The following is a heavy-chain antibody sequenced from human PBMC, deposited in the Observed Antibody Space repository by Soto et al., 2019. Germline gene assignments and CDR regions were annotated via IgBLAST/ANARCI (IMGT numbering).Heavy chain of an antibody. J-gene: IGHJ5*02. V-gene: IGHV4-34*01. CDR2: INHSGST. Sequence: QVQLQQWGAGLLKPSETLSLTCAVYGGSFSGYYWSWIRQPPGKGLEWIGEINHSGSTNYNPSLKSRVTISVDTSKIQFSLKLSSVTAADTAVYYCARTRADIVVVPAAKGSNWFDPWGQGTLVTVSS. CDR3: ARTRADIVVVPAAKGSNWFDP. CDR1: GGSFSGYY. D-gene: IGHD2-2*01.